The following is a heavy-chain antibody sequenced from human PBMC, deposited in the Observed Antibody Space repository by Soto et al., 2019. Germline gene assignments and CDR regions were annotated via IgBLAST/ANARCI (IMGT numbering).Heavy chain of an antibody. D-gene: IGHD5-18*01. Sequence: EVQLLESGGGLVQPGGSLRLSCAASGFTFSSYAMSWVRQAPGKGLEWVSAISGSGGSTYYADSVKGRFTISRDNSKNTLYLQMNSLRAEDTAVYYCAKALGEYSYGQYYFDYWGQGTLVTVSS. CDR2: ISGSGGST. J-gene: IGHJ4*02. V-gene: IGHV3-23*01. CDR3: AKALGEYSYGQYYFDY. CDR1: GFTFSSYA.